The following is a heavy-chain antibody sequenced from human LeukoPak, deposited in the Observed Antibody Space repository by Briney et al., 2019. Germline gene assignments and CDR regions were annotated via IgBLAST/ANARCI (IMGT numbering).Heavy chain of an antibody. CDR1: GYTFTGHY. CDR3: ARVSDYGVGPAAY. CDR2: INPNSDVT. D-gene: IGHD4/OR15-4a*01. Sequence: ASVKVSCKASGYTFTGHYMHWVRQAPGQGLEGMGWINPNSDVTNYAQKFLGRVTMTRDTSISTAYMELSSLRSDDPAVYYCARVSDYGVGPAAYWGQGTLVTVSS. V-gene: IGHV1-2*02. J-gene: IGHJ4*02.